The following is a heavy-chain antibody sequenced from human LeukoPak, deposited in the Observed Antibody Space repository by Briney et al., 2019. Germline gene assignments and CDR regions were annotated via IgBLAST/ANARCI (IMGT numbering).Heavy chain of an antibody. CDR3: ARNSDSYGSYSLDY. CDR2: IYHSGST. CDR1: GGSISSGGYS. J-gene: IGHJ4*02. V-gene: IGHV4-30-2*01. D-gene: IGHD5-18*01. Sequence: SETLSLTCAVSGGSISSGGYSWSWIRQPPGKGLEWIGYIYHSGSTYYNPSLKSRVTISVHRSKNQFSLKLSSVTAADTAVYYCARNSDSYGSYSLDYWGQGTLVTVSS.